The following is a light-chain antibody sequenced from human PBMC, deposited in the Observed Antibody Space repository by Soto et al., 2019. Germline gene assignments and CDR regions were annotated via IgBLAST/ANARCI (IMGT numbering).Light chain of an antibody. CDR3: SSYTSSSTVV. Sequence: QSVLTQPASVSGSPGQSITISCTGTSSDVGGYNYVSWYQQHPGKAPKLMIYDVSNRPSGVSNRFSGSKSGNTASLTISGLQAEDEADYSCSSYTSSSTVVFAGGTKLTVL. CDR2: DVS. V-gene: IGLV2-14*01. CDR1: SSDVGGYNY. J-gene: IGLJ2*01.